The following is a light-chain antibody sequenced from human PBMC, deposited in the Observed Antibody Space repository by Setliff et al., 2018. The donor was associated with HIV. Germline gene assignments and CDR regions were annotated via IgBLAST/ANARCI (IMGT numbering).Light chain of an antibody. V-gene: IGLV2-14*03. CDR1: SNDIGDYNY. J-gene: IGLJ1*01. CDR3: ASYTRDNSYV. CDR2: DVS. Sequence: QSVLAQPASVSGPPGPSLTISCTGTSNDIGDYNYVSWYQQHPGKAPKPLIYDVSYRPSGVSTRFSGSKAGNTASLIISGLQAEDEADYHCASYTRDNSYVFGTGTKVTVL.